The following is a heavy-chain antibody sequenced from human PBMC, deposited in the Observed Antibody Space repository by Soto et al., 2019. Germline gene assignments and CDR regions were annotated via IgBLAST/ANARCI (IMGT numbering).Heavy chain of an antibody. D-gene: IGHD5-18*01. CDR2: ISYDGSNK. CDR1: GFTFISYA. V-gene: IGHV3-30-3*01. Sequence: QVQLVESGGGVVQPGRSLRLSCAASGFTFISYAMHWVRQAPGKGLEWVAVISYDGSNKYYADSVKGRFTISRDNSKNTLYLQMNSLRAEDTAVYYCARDGPYSYGTFDYWGQGTLVTVSS. J-gene: IGHJ4*02. CDR3: ARDGPYSYGTFDY.